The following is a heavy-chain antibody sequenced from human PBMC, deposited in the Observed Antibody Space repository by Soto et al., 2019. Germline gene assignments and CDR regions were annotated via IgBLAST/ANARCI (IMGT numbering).Heavy chain of an antibody. CDR2: ISAYNGNT. CDR3: ARERGCSSTSCPSNYFDY. J-gene: IGHJ4*02. Sequence: GASVKVSCKASGYTFTSYGISWVRQAPGQGLEWMGWISAYNGNTNYAQKLQGRVTMTTDTSTSTAYMELRSLRSDDTAVYYCARERGCSSTSCPSNYFDYWGQGTLVTVSS. V-gene: IGHV1-18*01. CDR1: GYTFTSYG. D-gene: IGHD2-2*01.